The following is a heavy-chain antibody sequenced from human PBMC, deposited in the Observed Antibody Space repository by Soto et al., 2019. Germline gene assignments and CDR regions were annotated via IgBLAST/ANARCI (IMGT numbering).Heavy chain of an antibody. J-gene: IGHJ4*02. CDR3: TRAYDSSRLNY. D-gene: IGHD3-22*01. Sequence: PGASLRLSCTASAFNFAAYAINWVRQVPGKGLEWVGFIRAKAHGGTTDYAASVKGRFTISRDDSKSIAYLQMNSLKTEDTALYCCTRAYDSSRLNYWRQGTRVTVAS. CDR1: AFNFAAYA. CDR2: IRAKAHGGTT. V-gene: IGHV3-49*04.